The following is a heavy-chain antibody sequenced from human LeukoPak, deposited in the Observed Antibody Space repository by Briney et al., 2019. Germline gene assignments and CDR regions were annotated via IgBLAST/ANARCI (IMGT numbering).Heavy chain of an antibody. CDR1: GFTFSSYA. J-gene: IGHJ3*02. CDR3: AKVRKYSSSSDAFDI. V-gene: IGHV3-23*01. D-gene: IGHD6-13*01. Sequence: GGSLRLSCAASGFTFSSYAMTWVRQAPGKGLEWVSAISGSGGSTYYADPVKGRFTISRDNSKNTLYLQMNSLRAEDTAVYYCAKVRKYSSSSDAFDIWGQGTMVTVSS. CDR2: ISGSGGST.